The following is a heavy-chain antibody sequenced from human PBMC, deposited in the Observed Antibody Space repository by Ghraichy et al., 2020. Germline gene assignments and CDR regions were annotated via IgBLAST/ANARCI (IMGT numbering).Heavy chain of an antibody. CDR3: AREVIVGATVGDY. J-gene: IGHJ4*02. V-gene: IGHV3-33*01. Sequence: GGSLRLSCAASGFTFSSYGMHWVRQAPGKGLEWVAVIWYDGSNKYYADSVKGRFTISRDNSKNTLYLQMNSLRAEDTAVYYCAREVIVGATVGDYWGQGTLVTVSS. D-gene: IGHD1-26*01. CDR2: IWYDGSNK. CDR1: GFTFSSYG.